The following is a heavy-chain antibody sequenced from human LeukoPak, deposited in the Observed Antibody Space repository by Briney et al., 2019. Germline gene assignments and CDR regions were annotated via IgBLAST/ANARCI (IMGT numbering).Heavy chain of an antibody. V-gene: IGHV3-33*01. CDR2: IWYDGSNK. CDR1: GFTFSSYG. Sequence: GGSPRLSCAASGFTFSSYGMHWVRQAPGKGLEWVAVIWYDGSNKYYADSVKGRFTISRDNSKNTLYLQMNSLRAEDTAVYYCARGNLVGATSLDYWGQGTLVTVSS. J-gene: IGHJ4*02. D-gene: IGHD1-26*01. CDR3: ARGNLVGATSLDY.